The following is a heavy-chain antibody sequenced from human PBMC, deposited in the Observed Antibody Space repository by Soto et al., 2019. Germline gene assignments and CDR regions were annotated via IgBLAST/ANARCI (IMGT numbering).Heavy chain of an antibody. CDR1: GGSFSGYY. CDR3: ATGPGVEMATIASYYGMDV. CDR2: INHSGST. D-gene: IGHD5-12*01. V-gene: IGHV4-34*01. J-gene: IGHJ6*02. Sequence: PSETLSLTCAVYGGSFSGYYWSWIRQPPGKGLEWIGEINHSGSTNYNPSLKSRVTISVDTSKNQFSLKLSSVTAADTAVYYCATGPGVEMATIASYYGMDVWGQGPTVTVSS.